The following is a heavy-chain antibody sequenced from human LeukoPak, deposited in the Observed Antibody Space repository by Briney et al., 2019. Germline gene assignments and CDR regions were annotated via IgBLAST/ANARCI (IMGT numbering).Heavy chain of an antibody. CDR2: IYYSGST. J-gene: IGHJ4*02. D-gene: IGHD2-2*01. V-gene: IGHV4-59*08. CDR3: ARVDPSDAGNFDY. CDR1: GGSINDYY. Sequence: PTETLSLTCTVSGGSINDYYWSWIRQPPGKGLEWIAWIYYSGSTNYNPSLKSRVTISVDTSKNQFSLKLTSVTAADTAVYYCARVDPSDAGNFDYWGQGTLVTVSS.